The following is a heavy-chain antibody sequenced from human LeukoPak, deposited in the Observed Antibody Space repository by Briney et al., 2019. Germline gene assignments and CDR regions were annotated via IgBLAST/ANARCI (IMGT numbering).Heavy chain of an antibody. CDR2: IIPIFGTA. Sequence: SVKVSCKASGGTFSSYAISWVRQAPGQGLEWMGGIIPIFGTANYAQKLQGRVTITADESTSTAYMELSSLRSEDTAVYYCARGQDGDYGDPPYYYYGMDVWGQGTTVTVSS. J-gene: IGHJ6*02. CDR1: GGTFSSYA. V-gene: IGHV1-69*13. CDR3: ARGQDGDYGDPPYYYYGMDV. D-gene: IGHD4-17*01.